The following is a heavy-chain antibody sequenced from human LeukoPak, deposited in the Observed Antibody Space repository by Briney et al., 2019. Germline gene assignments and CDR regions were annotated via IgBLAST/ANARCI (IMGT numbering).Heavy chain of an antibody. J-gene: IGHJ3*02. CDR2: IYYSGST. Sequence: SETLSLTCAVSGVSISSHYWSWVRQPPGKGLEWVGYIYYSGSTNYKPSLKSRVTISVDTSKNQFSLKLSSVTAAHTAVYYCARVRHCSGGSCSDAFDIWGQGTMVTVSS. D-gene: IGHD2-15*01. V-gene: IGHV4-59*11. CDR1: GVSISSHY. CDR3: ARVRHCSGGSCSDAFDI.